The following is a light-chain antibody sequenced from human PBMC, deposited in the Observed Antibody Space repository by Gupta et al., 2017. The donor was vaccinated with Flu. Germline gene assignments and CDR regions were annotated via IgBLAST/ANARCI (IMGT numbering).Light chain of an antibody. J-gene: IGLJ3*02. CDR1: ALPKKD. CDR3: YSTDSSGSHGV. Sequence: SYELTQPPSVLVSPRPTARIPSSGDALPKKDVYWYHQKSGQAPALVIFEDNKRPSGIPERCSGSSTGTKATLTISGAQVEDEADYYCYSTDSSGSHGVFGGGTKLTVL. CDR2: EDN. V-gene: IGLV3-10*01.